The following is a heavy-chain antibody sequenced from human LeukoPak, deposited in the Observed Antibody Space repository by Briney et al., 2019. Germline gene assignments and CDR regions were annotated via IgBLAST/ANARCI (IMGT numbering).Heavy chain of an antibody. Sequence: GGSLRLSCAASGFTFSKYWMLWVRHAPGKGLESVSRINTDGTVTTYADSVKGRLTVSRDNADNTMFLQMNSVRDGDTAVYYCATKQWLAPPPDSWGQGTPVTVSS. V-gene: IGHV3-74*01. CDR1: GFTFSKYW. CDR2: INTDGTVT. J-gene: IGHJ4*02. D-gene: IGHD6-19*01. CDR3: ATKQWLAPPPDS.